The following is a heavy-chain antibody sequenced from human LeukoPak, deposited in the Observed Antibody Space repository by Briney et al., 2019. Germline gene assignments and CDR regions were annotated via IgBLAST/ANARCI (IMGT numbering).Heavy chain of an antibody. CDR3: ARDVRRALRFNNFYPYFGMDV. CDR2: INRSGST. V-gene: IGHV4-34*01. D-gene: IGHD3-3*01. CDR1: GGSFSGYY. Sequence: SETLSLTCAIYGGSFSGYYWSWIRQPPGKGPEWIGEINRSGSTNYNPSLKSRVTISVDTSKNQFSLKLKSVTAADTAVYYCARDVRRALRFNNFYPYFGMDVWGKGTTVIVST. J-gene: IGHJ6*04.